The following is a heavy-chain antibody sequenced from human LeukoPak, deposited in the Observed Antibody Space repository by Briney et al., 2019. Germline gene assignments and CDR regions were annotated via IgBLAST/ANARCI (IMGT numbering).Heavy chain of an antibody. D-gene: IGHD3-3*01. Sequence: GGSLRLSCAASGFTFSTSWMNWVRQAPGKGLEWVASINPDGSEKYSVDSVKGRFTISRDNAKNSLYLQMNNLRAEDTAVYYCARSARLMKGVVEVTALDDWGQGTLVTVSS. CDR3: ARSARLMKGVVEVTALDD. CDR1: GFTFSTSW. CDR2: INPDGSEK. V-gene: IGHV3-7*01. J-gene: IGHJ4*02.